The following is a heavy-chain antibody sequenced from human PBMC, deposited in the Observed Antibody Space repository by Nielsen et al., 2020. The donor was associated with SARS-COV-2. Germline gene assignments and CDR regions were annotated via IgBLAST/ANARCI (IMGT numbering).Heavy chain of an antibody. J-gene: IGHJ1*01. Sequence: ASVKVSCKASGYTFTSYAMHWVRQAPGQRLEWMGWINAGNGNTKYSQKFQGRVTITRDTSASTAYMELSSLRSEDTAVYYCARSPRCSSTSCYTDYFQHWGQGTLVTVSS. CDR3: ARSPRCSSTSCYTDYFQH. CDR1: GYTFTSYA. CDR2: INAGNGNT. V-gene: IGHV1-3*01. D-gene: IGHD2-2*02.